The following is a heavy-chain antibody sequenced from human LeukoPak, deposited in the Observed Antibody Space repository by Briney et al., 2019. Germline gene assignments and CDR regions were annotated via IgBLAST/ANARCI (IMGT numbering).Heavy chain of an antibody. CDR2: IYSGGST. CDR3: ARDSPYSSVDP. Sequence: GGSLRLSCAASGFTVSSNYMSWVRQAPGKGLEWVSVIYSGGSTYYADSVKGRFTISRDNSKNALYLQMNSLRAEDTAVYYCARDSPYSSVDPWGQGTLVTVSS. V-gene: IGHV3-66*01. CDR1: GFTVSSNY. D-gene: IGHD6-19*01. J-gene: IGHJ5*02.